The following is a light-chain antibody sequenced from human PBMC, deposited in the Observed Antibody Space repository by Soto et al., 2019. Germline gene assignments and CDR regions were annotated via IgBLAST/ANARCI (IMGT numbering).Light chain of an antibody. V-gene: IGKV1-39*01. J-gene: IGKJ1*01. CDR2: DSS. CDR1: QSISSY. CDR3: QHSYNIPT. Sequence: DIQMTQSPSSLSASIGDRVTITCRASQSISSYLNWYQQKPGRAPKVLIYDSSTLRSGVPARFSGSGSGTDFITTISRLQPEYLATYYCQHSYNIPTFGQGTKVEIK.